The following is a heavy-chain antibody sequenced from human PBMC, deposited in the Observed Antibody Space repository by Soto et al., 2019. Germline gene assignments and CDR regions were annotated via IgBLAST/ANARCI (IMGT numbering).Heavy chain of an antibody. V-gene: IGHV4-39*01. CDR1: GGSTSSGGYY. J-gene: IGHJ1*01. Sequence: SETLSLTCTVSGGSTSSGGYYWSWIRQYPGKGLEWIGFVYYSGSTYYNPSLKSRVTISVDTSKNQFSLKLSSVTAADTAVYYCARHNYHSSGPSAYWGQGTLVTVSS. CDR2: VYYSGST. D-gene: IGHD3-22*01. CDR3: ARHNYHSSGPSAY.